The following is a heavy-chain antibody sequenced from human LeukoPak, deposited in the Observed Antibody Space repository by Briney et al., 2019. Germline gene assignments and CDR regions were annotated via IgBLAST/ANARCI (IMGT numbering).Heavy chain of an antibody. D-gene: IGHD3-10*01. J-gene: IGHJ6*02. CDR2: IYTSGST. CDR3: ARVAMVRGVAGGYYYGMDV. V-gene: IGHV4-4*07. CDR1: GGSISSYY. Sequence: PSETLSLTCTVSGGSISSYYWSWIRQPAGKGLEWIGRIYTSGSTNYNPSLKSRVTMSVDTSKNQFSLKPSSVTAADTAVYYCARVAMVRGVAGGYYYGMDVWGQGTTVTVSS.